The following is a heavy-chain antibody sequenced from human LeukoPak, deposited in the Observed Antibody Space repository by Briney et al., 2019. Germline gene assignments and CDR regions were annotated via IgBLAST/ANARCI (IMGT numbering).Heavy chain of an antibody. V-gene: IGHV1-69*04. J-gene: IGHJ6*02. CDR3: AREDYYYGIDV. CDR2: IIPILGIA. Sequence: VASVKVSRKASGGTFSSYAIGWVRQAPGQGLEWMGRIIPILGIANYAQKFQGRVTMTTDTSIGTAYMELSSLRSEDTAVYHCAREDYYYGIDVWGQGTTVTVSS. CDR1: GGTFSSYA.